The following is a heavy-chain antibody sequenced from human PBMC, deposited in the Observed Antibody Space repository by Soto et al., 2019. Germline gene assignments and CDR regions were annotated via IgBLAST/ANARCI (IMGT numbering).Heavy chain of an antibody. D-gene: IGHD6-25*01. CDR1: GFTFSSYS. CDR2: ISSSSSYI. V-gene: IGHV3-21*01. Sequence: GGSLRLSCAASGFTFSSYSMNWVRQAPGKGLEWVSSISSSSSYIYYADSVKGRFTISRDNAKNSLYLQMNSLRAEDTAVYYCARDLLRESIAAVKYYYYYGMDVWGQGTTVTVSS. J-gene: IGHJ6*02. CDR3: ARDLLRESIAAVKYYYYYGMDV.